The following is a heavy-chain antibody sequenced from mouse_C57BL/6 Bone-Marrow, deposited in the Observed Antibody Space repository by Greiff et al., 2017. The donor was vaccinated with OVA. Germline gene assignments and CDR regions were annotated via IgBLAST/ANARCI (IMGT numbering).Heavy chain of an antibody. D-gene: IGHD3-2*02. J-gene: IGHJ4*01. CDR3: ARDGELRLPYYAMDY. CDR1: GYAFSSSW. V-gene: IGHV1-82*01. Sequence: QVQLQQSGPELVKPGASVKISCKASGYAFSSSWMNWVKQRPGKGLEWIGRIYPGDGDTNYNGKFKGKATLTADKSSSTAYMQLSSLTSEDSAVYFCARDGELRLPYYAMDYWGQGTSVTVSS. CDR2: IYPGDGDT.